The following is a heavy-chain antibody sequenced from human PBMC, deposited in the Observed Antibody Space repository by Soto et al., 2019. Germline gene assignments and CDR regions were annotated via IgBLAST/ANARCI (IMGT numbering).Heavy chain of an antibody. D-gene: IGHD2-2*01. CDR3: ARGYCSSTSCSTFDP. J-gene: IGHJ5*02. Sequence: ASVKVSCKASGGTFSSYAISWVRQAPGQGLEWMGGIIPIFGTANYAQKFQGRVTITADESTSTAYMELSSLRSEDTAVYYCARGYCSSTSCSTFDPWGQGTLVPSPQ. CDR2: IIPIFGTA. CDR1: GGTFSSYA. V-gene: IGHV1-69*13.